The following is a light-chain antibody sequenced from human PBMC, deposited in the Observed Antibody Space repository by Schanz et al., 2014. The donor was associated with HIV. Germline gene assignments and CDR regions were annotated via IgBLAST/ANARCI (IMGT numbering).Light chain of an antibody. Sequence: QSVLTQPASVSGSPGQSITISCTGTTRDIGTYDPLSWYQQHPGRAPKLLIYEVSKRPSGVSSRFSGSKSGSTASLTISGLQAEDEADYYCSSYAGNNNLGVFGTGTKVTVL. J-gene: IGLJ1*01. CDR2: EVS. CDR1: TRDIGTYDP. CDR3: SSYAGNNNLGV. V-gene: IGLV2-23*02.